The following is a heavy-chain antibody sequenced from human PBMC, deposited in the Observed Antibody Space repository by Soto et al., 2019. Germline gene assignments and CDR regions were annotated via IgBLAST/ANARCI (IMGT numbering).Heavy chain of an antibody. J-gene: IGHJ6*03. CDR2: INHSGST. Sequence: SETLSLTCAVYGGSFSGYYWSWIRQPPGKGLEWIGEINHSGSTNYNPSLKSRVTISVDTSKNQFSLKLSSVTAADTAVYYCARFTYYYGSGVNRLMDVWGKGTTVTVSS. V-gene: IGHV4-34*01. D-gene: IGHD3-10*01. CDR3: ARFTYYYGSGVNRLMDV. CDR1: GGSFSGYY.